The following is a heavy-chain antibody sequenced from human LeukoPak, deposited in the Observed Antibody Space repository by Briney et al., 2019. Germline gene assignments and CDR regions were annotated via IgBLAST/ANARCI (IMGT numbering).Heavy chain of an antibody. CDR2: KSVSGHT. Sequence: SQTLSLTCTVSGGSISNYYWNWIRQPAGKGLEWIGRKSVSGHTNYRSSLESRVTMSVDTSKNQFSLRLNSVTTADTAVYYCVRVSRIDYGANPEGDVWGKGITVIVSS. CDR1: GGSISNYY. D-gene: IGHD4/OR15-4a*01. CDR3: VRVSRIDYGANPEGDV. V-gene: IGHV4-4*07. J-gene: IGHJ6*04.